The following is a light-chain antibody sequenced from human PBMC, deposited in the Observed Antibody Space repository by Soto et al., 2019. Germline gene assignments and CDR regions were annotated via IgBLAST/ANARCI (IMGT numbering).Light chain of an antibody. CDR1: QGISSA. Sequence: AIQLTQSPSSLSASVGDRVTITCRASQGISSALAWYQQKPGKAPKLLIYDASSLESGVPSRFSGSGSGTDFTLTNSSLQTEDFATYYCQQFNSYPLTFGGGTKVAIK. CDR3: QQFNSYPLT. V-gene: IGKV1-13*02. J-gene: IGKJ4*01. CDR2: DAS.